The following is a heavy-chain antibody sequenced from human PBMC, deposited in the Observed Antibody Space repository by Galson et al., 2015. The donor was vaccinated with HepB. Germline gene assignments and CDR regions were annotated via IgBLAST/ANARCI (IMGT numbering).Heavy chain of an antibody. CDR1: GFTFSIYS. J-gene: IGHJ4*02. Sequence: PLRLSCAASGFTFSIYSMNWVLQAPGKGLECVAVLSYDGSNKYYADSVKGRFTISRDNSKNTLYLQMNSLRAEDTAVYYCARDYAFYYFDYWGQGTLVTVSS. CDR3: ARDYAFYYFDY. V-gene: IGHV3-30*03. CDR2: LSYDGSNK. D-gene: IGHD3-3*02.